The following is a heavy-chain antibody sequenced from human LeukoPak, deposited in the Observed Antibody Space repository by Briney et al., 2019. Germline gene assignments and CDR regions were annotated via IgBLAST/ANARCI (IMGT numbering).Heavy chain of an antibody. V-gene: IGHV1-2*02. Sequence: ASVKVSCKASGYTFTDYYMHWVRQAPGQGLEWMAWINPDSGGTNYAQKFQGRVTMTRDTSISTAYMELSRLRSDDTAVYYCAREDSYATYWFDPWGQGTLVTVSS. CDR2: INPDSGGT. CDR3: AREDSYATYWFDP. J-gene: IGHJ5*02. D-gene: IGHD5-18*01. CDR1: GYTFTDYY.